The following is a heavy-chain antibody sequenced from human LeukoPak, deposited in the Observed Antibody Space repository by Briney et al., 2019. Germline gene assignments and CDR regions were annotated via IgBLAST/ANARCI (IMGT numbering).Heavy chain of an antibody. Sequence: GGSLRLSCAASGFTFNTYAMSWVRQAPGKGLEWVAVISYDGSNKYYADSVKGRFTISRDNSKNTLYLQMNSLRAEDTAVYYCARDSSRDGYNVLLYYFDYWGQGTLVTVSS. V-gene: IGHV3-30*04. CDR1: GFTFNTYA. CDR2: ISYDGSNK. CDR3: ARDSSRDGYNVLLYYFDY. J-gene: IGHJ4*02. D-gene: IGHD5-24*01.